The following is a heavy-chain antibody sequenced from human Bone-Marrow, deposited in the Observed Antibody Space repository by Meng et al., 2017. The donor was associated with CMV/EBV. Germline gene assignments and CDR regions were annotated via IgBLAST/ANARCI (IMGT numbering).Heavy chain of an antibody. CDR2: ISSSSSYI. CDR1: GFTFSSYS. V-gene: IGHV3-21*01. Sequence: GESLKISCAASGFTFSSYSMNWVRQAPGKGLEWVSSISSSSSYIYYADSVKGRFTISRDNSKNTLYLQMNSLRAEDTAVYYCARVGVPAAIGYYYGMDVWGQWTTVTVAS. J-gene: IGHJ6*01. D-gene: IGHD2-2*02. CDR3: ARVGVPAAIGYYYGMDV.